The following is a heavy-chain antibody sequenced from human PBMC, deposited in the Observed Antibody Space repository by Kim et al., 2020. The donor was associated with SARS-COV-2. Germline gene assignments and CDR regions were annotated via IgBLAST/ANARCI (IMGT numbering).Heavy chain of an antibody. D-gene: IGHD3-22*01. Sequence: SETLSLTCTVSGDSISSNYWSWIRQAPEKGLEWIGNIYYSGSTNYNPSLKSRVTISVDTSKNQFSLKLNSVTAADTAVYYCARGRSMKYDSSYTWFDPWGQGTLVTVSS. CDR2: IYYSGST. CDR3: ARGRSMKYDSSYTWFDP. V-gene: IGHV4-59*01. CDR1: GDSISSNY. J-gene: IGHJ5*02.